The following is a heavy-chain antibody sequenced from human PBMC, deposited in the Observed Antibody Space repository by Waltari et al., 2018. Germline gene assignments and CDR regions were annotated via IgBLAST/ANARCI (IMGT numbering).Heavy chain of an antibody. V-gene: IGHV1-18*01. CDR2: ISAYSGNT. CDR3: ARPINYSGSYYRYFDY. Sequence: QVQLMQSGPEVKKPGASVKVSCKASGFTFSGYGIAWVRQAPGQGPEWMGWISAYSGNTNLAQNFQGRVTMTTETSTGTAYMELRGLRSDDTAVYYCARPINYSGSYYRYFDYWGQGTLVIVSS. CDR1: GFTFSGYG. J-gene: IGHJ4*02. D-gene: IGHD3-10*01.